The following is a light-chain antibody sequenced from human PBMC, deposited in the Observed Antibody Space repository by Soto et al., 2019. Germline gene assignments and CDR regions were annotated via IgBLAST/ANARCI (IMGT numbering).Light chain of an antibody. CDR2: DAS. J-gene: IGKJ4*01. CDR3: QQHKSYPVT. CDR1: QNNDIW. V-gene: IGKV1-5*01. Sequence: DIQMAQPPATLSASVGYRVTITCRASQNNDIWLSWYQQKPAKAPSLMIYDASNLKSGVPSRFNGRGSGTEFTLTISSLQTDDSGSYYCQQHKSYPVTFGGGTKVDIK.